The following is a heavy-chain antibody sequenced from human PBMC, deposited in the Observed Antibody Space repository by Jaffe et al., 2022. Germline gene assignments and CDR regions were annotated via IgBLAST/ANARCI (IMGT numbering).Heavy chain of an antibody. J-gene: IGHJ3*02. D-gene: IGHD3-9*01. CDR3: AREIYFDWLLSGFKAFDI. CDR1: GYSISSGYY. CDR2: IYHSGST. Sequence: QVQLQESGPGLVKPSETLSLTCAVSGYSISSGYYWGWIRQPPGKGLEWIGSIYHSGSTYYNPSLKSRVTISVDTSKNQFSLKLSSVTAADTAVYYCAREIYFDWLLSGFKAFDIWGQGTMVTVSS. V-gene: IGHV4-38-2*02.